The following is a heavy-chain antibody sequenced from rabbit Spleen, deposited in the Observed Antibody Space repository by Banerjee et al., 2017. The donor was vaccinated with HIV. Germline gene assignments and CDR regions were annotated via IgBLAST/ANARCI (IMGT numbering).Heavy chain of an antibody. J-gene: IGHJ6*01. D-gene: IGHD8-1*01. Sequence: QSLQESGGDRVKPGASLTLTCIATGFCSTMNDYIRRVSQAPGKGLEWISCIAGSSSGFTSSAAREKGRFTVSKTSSTTVTLQMTSLTVADTATYFCARDTGSSFSSNGMDHWGPETLVTVS. CDR2: IAGSSSGFT. CDR1: GFCSTMNDY. V-gene: IGHV1S40*01. CDR3: ARDTGSSFSSNGMDH.